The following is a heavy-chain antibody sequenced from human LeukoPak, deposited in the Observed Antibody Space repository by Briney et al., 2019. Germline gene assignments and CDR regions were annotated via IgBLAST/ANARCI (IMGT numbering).Heavy chain of an antibody. J-gene: IGHJ3*02. CDR3: AKDGGSDPDSFDI. Sequence: GGSLRLACAASGFTFSSYAMHWVRQAPGKGLEWLAFIRYDGSNKNYADSVKGRFTISRDNTKNSLYLQMNSLRAEDTAVYYCAKDGGSDPDSFDIWGQGTMVTVSS. CDR1: GFTFSSYA. D-gene: IGHD3-16*01. V-gene: IGHV3-30*02. CDR2: IRYDGSNK.